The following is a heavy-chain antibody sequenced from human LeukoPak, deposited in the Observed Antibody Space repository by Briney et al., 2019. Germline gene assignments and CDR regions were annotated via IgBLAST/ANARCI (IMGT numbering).Heavy chain of an antibody. Sequence: GGSLRLSCAASGFTFSSYAMSWVRQAPWKGLDWVSAISGSGGSTYYADSVKGRFTISRDNSKNTLYLQMNSLRAEDTAVYYCAKDPPMYYYDTEGVDPWGQGTLVTVSS. J-gene: IGHJ5*02. CDR2: ISGSGGST. CDR3: AKDPPMYYYDTEGVDP. V-gene: IGHV3-23*01. CDR1: GFTFSSYA. D-gene: IGHD3-22*01.